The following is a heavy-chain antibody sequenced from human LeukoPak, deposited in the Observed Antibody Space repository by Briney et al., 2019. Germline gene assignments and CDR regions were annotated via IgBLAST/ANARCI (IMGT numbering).Heavy chain of an antibody. CDR3: AKDRDSSGWYPRGPDY. Sequence: GGSLRLSCVASGFTFSSYAMNWVRQAPGKGLEWVSAISGSGDTTFYADSVKGRFTISRDNSKNTLYLQMNSLRAEDTAVYYCAKDRDSSGWYPRGPDYWGQGTLVTVSS. V-gene: IGHV3-23*01. J-gene: IGHJ4*02. CDR1: GFTFSSYA. D-gene: IGHD6-19*01. CDR2: ISGSGDTT.